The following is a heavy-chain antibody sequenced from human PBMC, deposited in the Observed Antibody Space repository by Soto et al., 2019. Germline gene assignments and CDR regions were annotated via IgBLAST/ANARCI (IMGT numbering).Heavy chain of an antibody. CDR2: IYPGDSDT. CDR3: ARHGSSGMDV. CDR1: GYRFTSYW. Sequence: PGESLKSSCRVSGYRFTSYWIGWVRQMPGKGLECMGIIYPGDSDTRCSPSFQGQVTISADKSISTAYLQWSSLKASDTGMYYCARHGSSGMDVWGQGTTVTVSS. V-gene: IGHV5-51*01. D-gene: IGHD6-19*01. J-gene: IGHJ6*02.